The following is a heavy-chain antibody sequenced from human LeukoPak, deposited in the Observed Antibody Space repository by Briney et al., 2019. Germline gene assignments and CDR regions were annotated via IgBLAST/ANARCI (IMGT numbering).Heavy chain of an antibody. CDR3: ARDGWFGESPETYGMAV. D-gene: IGHD3-10*01. CDR1: GFTFDDSG. V-gene: IGHV3-20*04. J-gene: IGHJ6*02. Sequence: PGGSLTLSCAASGFTFDDSGISWVRQPPGEGLEWVFGINWNGGSTCYADSVEGRFPISRDNAKTSLYLQMNSLRAEDTALYYCARDGWFGESPETYGMAVWGRGTTVTVPS. CDR2: INWNGGST.